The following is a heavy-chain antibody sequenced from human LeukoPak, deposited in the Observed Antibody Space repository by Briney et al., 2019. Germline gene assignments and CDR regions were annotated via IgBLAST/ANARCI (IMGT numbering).Heavy chain of an antibody. CDR3: EALAAGTYDSSGYYEVGY. Sequence: GGSLRLSCAASGFTFSSYAMSWVRQAPGKGLEWVAVISYDGSNKYYADSVKGRFTISRDNSKNTLYLQMNSLRAEDTAVYYCEALAAGTYDSSGYYEVGYWGQGTLVTVSS. D-gene: IGHD3-22*01. V-gene: IGHV3-30*03. CDR1: GFTFSSYA. J-gene: IGHJ4*02. CDR2: ISYDGSNK.